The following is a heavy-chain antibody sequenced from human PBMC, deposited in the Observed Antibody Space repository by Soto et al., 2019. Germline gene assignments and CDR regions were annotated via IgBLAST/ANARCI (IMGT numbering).Heavy chain of an antibody. CDR3: ATDQTVDGPTTFDY. CDR2: IDIAGSTT. V-gene: IGHV3-74*01. CDR1: GCTFSSYC. Sequence: XGSLRLSAAASGCTFSSYCMHWIRQTPGKGLVWVSRIDIAGSTTTYADSVKGRFTISRDNAKNTLYLQMNSLRAEDTAVYYCATDQTVDGPTTFDYCGQGTLVTVSS. J-gene: IGHJ4*02. D-gene: IGHD6-19*01.